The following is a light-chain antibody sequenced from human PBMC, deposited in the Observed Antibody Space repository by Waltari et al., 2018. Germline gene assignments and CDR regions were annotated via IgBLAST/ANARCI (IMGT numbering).Light chain of an antibody. CDR2: DAS. CDR1: QSVSSY. CDR3: QQRSKWPIT. V-gene: IGKV3-11*01. J-gene: IGKJ5*01. Sequence: EIVLTQSPATLSLSPGERATLSCRASQSVSSYLAWYQQNTGQAPRLLIYDASTRATGIPARFSGSGSGTDFTLTISSLEPEDFALYYCQQRSKWPITFGQGTRLEIK.